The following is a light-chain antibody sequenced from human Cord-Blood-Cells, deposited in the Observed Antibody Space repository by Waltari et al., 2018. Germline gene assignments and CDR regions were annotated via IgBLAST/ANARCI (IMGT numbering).Light chain of an antibody. CDR1: KLGDKY. CDR2: QDS. V-gene: IGLV3-1*01. Sequence: SHELTQPPSVSVSPGQTASITCSGDKLGDKYACWYQQKPGQSPGLVIYQDSKRPSGIPERFSGSNSGNTATLTISGTQAMEEADYYCQAWDSSTVVFGGGTKLTVL. CDR3: QAWDSSTVV. J-gene: IGLJ2*01.